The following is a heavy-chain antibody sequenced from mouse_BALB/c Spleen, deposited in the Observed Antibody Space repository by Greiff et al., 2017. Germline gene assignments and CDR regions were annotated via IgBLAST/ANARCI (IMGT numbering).Heavy chain of an antibody. CDR2: IYPGDGDT. J-gene: IGHJ2*01. CDR1: GYAFSSSW. V-gene: IGHV1-82*01. Sequence: QVQLQQSGPELVKPGASVKISCKASGYAFSSSWMNWVKQRPGQGLEWIGRIYPGDGDTNYNGKFKGKATLTADKSSSTAYMQLSSLTSVDSAVYFCARSDYGLYYFDYWGQGTTLTVSS. D-gene: IGHD2-2*01. CDR3: ARSDYGLYYFDY.